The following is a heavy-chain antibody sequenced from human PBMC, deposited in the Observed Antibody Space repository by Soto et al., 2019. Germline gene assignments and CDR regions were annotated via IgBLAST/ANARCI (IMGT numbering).Heavy chain of an antibody. V-gene: IGHV3-48*01. CDR1: GFTFSSYS. D-gene: IGHD3-10*01. J-gene: IGHJ6*02. CDR2: ISSSSSTI. CDR3: GWPYYLGWGRGGVDV. Sequence: EVQLVESGGGLVQPGGSLRLSCAASGFTFSSYSMNWVRQAPGKGLEWVSYISSSSSTIYYADSVKGRFTISRDNAKNSLYRKMTSLRAEDTAVYYCGWPYYLGWGRGGVDVWGQGTTVTVSS.